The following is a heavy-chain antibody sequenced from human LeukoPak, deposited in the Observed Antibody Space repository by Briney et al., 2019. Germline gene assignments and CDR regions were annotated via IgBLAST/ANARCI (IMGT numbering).Heavy chain of an antibody. Sequence: SETLSLTCAVYGGSFSGYYWSWIRQPPGKGLEWIGEINHSGSTNYNPSLKSRVTISVGTSKNQFSLKLSSVTAADTAVYYCARATYSGSHKVGYWGQGTLVTVSS. CDR2: INHSGST. J-gene: IGHJ4*02. V-gene: IGHV4-34*01. CDR3: ARATYSGSHKVGY. CDR1: GGSFSGYY. D-gene: IGHD1-26*01.